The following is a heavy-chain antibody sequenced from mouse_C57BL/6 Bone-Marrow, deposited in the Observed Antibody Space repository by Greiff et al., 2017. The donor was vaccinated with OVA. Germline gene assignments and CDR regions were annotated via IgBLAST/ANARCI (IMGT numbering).Heavy chain of an antibody. CDR1: GFTFSSYA. D-gene: IGHD2-3*01. CDR2: ISDGGSYT. Sequence: EVKLMESGGGLVKPGGSLKLSCAASGFTFSSYAMSWVRQTPEKRLEWVATISDGGSYTYYPDNVKGRFTISRDNAKNNLYLQMSHLKSEDTAMYYCARDRDGYYGAYWGQGTLVTVSA. V-gene: IGHV5-4*01. J-gene: IGHJ3*01. CDR3: ARDRDGYYGAY.